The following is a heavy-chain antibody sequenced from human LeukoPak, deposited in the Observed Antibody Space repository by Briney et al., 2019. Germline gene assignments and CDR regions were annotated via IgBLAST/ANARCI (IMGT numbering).Heavy chain of an antibody. D-gene: IGHD6-13*01. Sequence: ASVKVSCKASGYTFTGYYMHWVRQAPGQGLEWKGWINPNSGGTNYAQKFQGRVTMTRDTSISTAYMELSRLRSDDTAVYYCARDSGSSWYWFDPWGQGTLVTVSS. V-gene: IGHV1-2*02. CDR3: ARDSGSSWYWFDP. J-gene: IGHJ5*02. CDR1: GYTFTGYY. CDR2: INPNSGGT.